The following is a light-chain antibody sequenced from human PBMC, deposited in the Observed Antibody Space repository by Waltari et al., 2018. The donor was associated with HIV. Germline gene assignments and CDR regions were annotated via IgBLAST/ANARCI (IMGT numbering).Light chain of an antibody. V-gene: IGKV3-15*01. J-gene: IGKJ2*01. CDR1: QSVSNN. Sequence: EIVMTQSPATLSVSPGERATLSCRASQSVSNNLAWYQQKPGQAPRLLIYGASTRATGIPARFSGIGSGTEFTLTIGSLQSEDFAVYYCQQYNNWPQTFGQGTKLEIK. CDR3: QQYNNWPQT. CDR2: GAS.